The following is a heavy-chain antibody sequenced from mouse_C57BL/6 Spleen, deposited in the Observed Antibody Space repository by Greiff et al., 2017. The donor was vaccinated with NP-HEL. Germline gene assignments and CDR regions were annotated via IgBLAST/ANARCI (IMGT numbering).Heavy chain of an antibody. CDR1: GYTFTSYD. Sequence: QVQLQQSGPELVKPGASVKLSCKASGYTFTSYDINWVKQRPGQGLEWIGWIYPRAGSTKYNEKFKGKATLTVDTSSSTAYMELHSLTSEDSAVYFCAREGSHYFDYWGQGTTLTVSS. CDR3: AREGSHYFDY. V-gene: IGHV1-85*01. J-gene: IGHJ2*01. CDR2: IYPRAGST.